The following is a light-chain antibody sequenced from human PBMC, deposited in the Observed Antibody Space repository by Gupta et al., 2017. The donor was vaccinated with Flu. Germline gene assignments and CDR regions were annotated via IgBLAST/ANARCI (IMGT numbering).Light chain of an antibody. CDR1: QSGWYSSNNKNY. J-gene: IGKJ1*01. Sequence: SLGERATINCKSSQSGWYSSNNKNYLAWYQHKPGQPPRLLIYWASTRESGVPDRFSGSGSGTDFALTISSLQAEDVGVYYCHQYTTTPWTFGQGTKVEIK. CDR3: HQYTTTPWT. V-gene: IGKV4-1*01. CDR2: WAS.